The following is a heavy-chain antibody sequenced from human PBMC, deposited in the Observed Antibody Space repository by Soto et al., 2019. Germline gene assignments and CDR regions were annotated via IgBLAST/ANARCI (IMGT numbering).Heavy chain of an antibody. CDR1: GGTFSSYA. CDR3: ASDTMVRGDHIGNYYYGMDV. Sequence: QVQLVQSGAEVKKPGSSVKVSCKASGGTFSSYAISWVRQAPGQGLEWMGGIIPIFGTANYAQKFQGRVTITADESTSTAYMELSSLRSEDTAVYYCASDTMVRGDHIGNYYYGMDVWGQGTTVTVSS. CDR2: IIPIFGTA. V-gene: IGHV1-69*01. J-gene: IGHJ6*02. D-gene: IGHD3-10*01.